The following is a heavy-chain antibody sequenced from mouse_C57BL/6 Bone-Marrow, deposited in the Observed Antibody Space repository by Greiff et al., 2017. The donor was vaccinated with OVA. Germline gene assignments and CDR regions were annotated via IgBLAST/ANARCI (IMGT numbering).Heavy chain of an antibody. V-gene: IGHV1-5*01. CDR2: IYPGNSDT. J-gene: IGHJ3*01. Sequence: EVQLQQSGTVLARPGASVKMSCKTSGYTFTSYWMHWVKQRPGQGLEWIGAIYPGNSDTSYNQKFKGKATLTAVTSASTAYMQLSSLTYEDAAVYYCARNGSGLAYWGQGTLVTVSA. CDR3: ARNGSGLAY. CDR1: GYTFTSYW.